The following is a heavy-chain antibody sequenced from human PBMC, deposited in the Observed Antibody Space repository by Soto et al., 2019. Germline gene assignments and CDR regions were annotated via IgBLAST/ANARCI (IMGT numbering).Heavy chain of an antibody. CDR2: ISAYNGNT. J-gene: IGHJ4*02. D-gene: IGHD2-21*02. V-gene: IGHV1-18*04. CDR3: ARASRGNSRAPSPDY. CDR1: GYTFTSYG. Sequence: QVQLVQSGAEVKKPGASVKVSCKASGYTFTSYGISWVRQAPGQGLEWMGWISAYNGNTNYAQKLQDRVTMTTDTSTSTAYMELRSLRSDDTAVYYCARASRGNSRAPSPDYWGQGTLVTVSS.